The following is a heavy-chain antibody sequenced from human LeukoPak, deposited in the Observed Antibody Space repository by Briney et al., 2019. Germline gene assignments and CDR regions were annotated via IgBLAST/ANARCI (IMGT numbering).Heavy chain of an antibody. V-gene: IGHV6-1*01. Sequence: SQTLSLTCAISGDSVSSNSAAWNRIRQSPSRGLEWLGRTYYRSKWYNDYAVSVKSRITINPDTSKNQFSLQLNSVTPGDTAVYYCARADIVVVPAAIGYYYYYMDVWGKGTTVTVSS. CDR1: GDSVSSNSAA. J-gene: IGHJ6*03. CDR3: ARADIVVVPAAIGYYYYYMDV. CDR2: TYYRSKWYN. D-gene: IGHD2-2*01.